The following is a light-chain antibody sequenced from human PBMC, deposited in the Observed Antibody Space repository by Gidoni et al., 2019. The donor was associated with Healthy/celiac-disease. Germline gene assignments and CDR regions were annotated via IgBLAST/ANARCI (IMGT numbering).Light chain of an antibody. J-gene: IGKJ3*01. CDR2: AAS. V-gene: IGKV1-9*01. CDR3: QQLKSYLIFT. CDR1: QGISSY. Sequence: DIQLTQSPSFLSASVGDRVTITCRASQGISSYLAWYQQKPGKAPKLLIYAASTLQSGVPSRFSGSGSGTEFTLTISSLQPEDFATYYCQQLKSYLIFTFGPGTKVDIK.